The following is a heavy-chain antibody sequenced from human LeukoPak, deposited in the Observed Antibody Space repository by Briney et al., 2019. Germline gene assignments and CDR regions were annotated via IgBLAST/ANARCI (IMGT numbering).Heavy chain of an antibody. CDR2: ISSSSSYI. CDR1: GFPFSSYS. D-gene: IGHD4-17*01. J-gene: IGHJ4*02. CDR3: ARDEPTVTTFDY. Sequence: GGALKLSFAASGFPFSSYSMNWVRPAPGKGVEGVSSISSSSSYIYYADSVKGRFTISRDNAKNSLYLQMNSLRAEDTAVYYCARDEPTVTTFDYWGQGTLVTVSS. V-gene: IGHV3-21*01.